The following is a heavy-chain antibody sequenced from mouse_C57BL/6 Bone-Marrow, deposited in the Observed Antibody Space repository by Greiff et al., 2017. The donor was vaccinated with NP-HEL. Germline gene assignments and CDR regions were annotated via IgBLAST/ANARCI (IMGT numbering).Heavy chain of an antibody. V-gene: IGHV3-8*01. CDR3: ARSPLWLQRNYYAMDY. J-gene: IGHJ4*01. D-gene: IGHD2-2*01. CDR2: ISYSGST. CDR1: GYSITSDY. Sequence: EVQRVESGPGLAKPSQTLSLTCSVTGYSITSDYWNWIRKFPGNKLEYMGYISYSGSTYYNPSLKSRISITRDTSKNQYYLQLNSVTTEDTATYYCARSPLWLQRNYYAMDYWGQGTSVTVSS.